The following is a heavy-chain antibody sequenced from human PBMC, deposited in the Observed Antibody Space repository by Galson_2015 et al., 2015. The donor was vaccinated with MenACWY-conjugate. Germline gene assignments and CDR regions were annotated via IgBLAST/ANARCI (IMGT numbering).Heavy chain of an antibody. CDR3: ASLGYCSTTSCYAFDD. CDR1: GGSISSGSYY. Sequence: PLSLTCPVSGGSISSGSYYWSWLRQPAGKGLEWIGRIYTSGSSGSTNYNPSLKSRVTISVDTSKNQFSLKLSSVTAADTAVYYGASLGYCSTTSCYAFDDWGQGTLVTVSS. D-gene: IGHD2-2*01. V-gene: IGHV4-61*02. CDR2: IYTSGSSGST. J-gene: IGHJ4*02.